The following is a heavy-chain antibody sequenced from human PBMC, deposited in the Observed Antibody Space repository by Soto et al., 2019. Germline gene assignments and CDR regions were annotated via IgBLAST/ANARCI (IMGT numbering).Heavy chain of an antibody. J-gene: IGHJ4*02. CDR2: ISSSSSYV. CDR3: ARDAGRELPRGIDD. V-gene: IGHV3-21*01. CDR1: GLGLSGNT. Sequence: PGGSLRLSCVASGLGLSGNTMKWVRQAPGRGLEWVSMISSSSSYVFYADSVKGRFTVSRDNAKNTLYLQMNNLRAEDTAMYFCARDAGRELPRGIDDWRRGTLVTVSS. D-gene: IGHD1-26*01.